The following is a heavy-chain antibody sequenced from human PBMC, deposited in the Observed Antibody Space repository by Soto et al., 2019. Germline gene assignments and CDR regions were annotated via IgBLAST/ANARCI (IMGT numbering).Heavy chain of an antibody. V-gene: IGHV4-31*03. CDR3: ARGMRITIFGVVTTKFDP. CDR1: GGSISSGGYY. D-gene: IGHD3-3*01. CDR2: IYYSGST. Sequence: SETLSLTCTVSGGSISSGGYYWSWIRQHPGKGLEWIGYIYYSGSTYYNPSLKSRVTISVDTSKNQFSLKLSSVTAADTAVYYCARGMRITIFGVVTTKFDPWGQGTLVTVSS. J-gene: IGHJ5*02.